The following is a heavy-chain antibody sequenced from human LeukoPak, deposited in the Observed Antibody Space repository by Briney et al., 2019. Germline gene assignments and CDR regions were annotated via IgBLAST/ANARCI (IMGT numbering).Heavy chain of an antibody. CDR3: ARSGTRSGGAFDI. J-gene: IGHJ3*02. V-gene: IGHV4-59*08. CDR1: GGSISGYY. Sequence: SETLSLTCTVSGGSISGYYWSWIRQSPGKGLEWIAYVYSSGSTNYNPSLYSRVTILLDTSKNQFSLKLSSVTAADTAVYFCARSGTRSGGAFDIWGQGTMVTVSS. D-gene: IGHD4-23*01. CDR2: VYSSGST.